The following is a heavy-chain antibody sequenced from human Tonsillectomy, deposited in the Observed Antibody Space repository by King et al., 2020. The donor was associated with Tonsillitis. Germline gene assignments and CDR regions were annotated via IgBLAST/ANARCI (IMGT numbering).Heavy chain of an antibody. Sequence: VQLVESGGGLVKPGGSLRLSCAASGFTFSSYSMNWVRQAPGKGLEWVSSISSSSSYIYYADSVKGRFTISRDNAKNSLYLQMNSLRAEDTAVYYCARDGSVLRYFDWLTPWGKGTLVTVSS. CDR3: ARDGSVLRYFDWLTP. CDR1: GFTFSSYS. V-gene: IGHV3-21*01. J-gene: IGHJ5*02. D-gene: IGHD3-9*01. CDR2: ISSSSSYI.